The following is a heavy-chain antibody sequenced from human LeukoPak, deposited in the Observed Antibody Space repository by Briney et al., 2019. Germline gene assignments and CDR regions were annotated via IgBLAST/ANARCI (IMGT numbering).Heavy chain of an antibody. CDR3: ARAALYNWFDP. J-gene: IGHJ5*02. V-gene: IGHV4-59*13. CDR2: IYYSGST. CDR1: GGSISSYY. Sequence: SETLSLTCTVSGGSISSYYWSCIRQPPGKGLEWTGYIYYSGSTNYNPSLKSRVTISVDTSKNQFSLKLSSVTAADTAVYYCARAALYNWFDPWGQGTLVTVSS. D-gene: IGHD3-16*02.